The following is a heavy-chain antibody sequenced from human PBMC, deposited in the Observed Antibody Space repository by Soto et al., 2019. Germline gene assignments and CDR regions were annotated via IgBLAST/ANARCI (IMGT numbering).Heavy chain of an antibody. CDR3: AREARVLIPAAQPSSVDS. CDR2: ISPYSGYT. D-gene: IGHD2-2*01. V-gene: IGHV1-18*01. Sequence: AASVKVSCKGFGYSFMKYGINWVRQAPGQGLEWVGWISPYSGYTHSAQKFHGRLTLTTDTAASTAYMELRILRSADTALYYCAREARVLIPAAQPSSVDSCGKGPPVT. CDR1: GYSFMKYG. J-gene: IGHJ5*01.